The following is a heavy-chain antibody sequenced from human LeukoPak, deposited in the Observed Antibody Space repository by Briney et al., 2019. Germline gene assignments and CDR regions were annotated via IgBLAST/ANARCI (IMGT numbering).Heavy chain of an antibody. D-gene: IGHD4-23*01. J-gene: IGHJ4*02. CDR1: GGSISSGGYY. V-gene: IGHV4-30-2*01. Sequence: PSETLSLTCTVSGGSISSGGYYWSWIRQPPGKGLEWIGYIYHSGSTYYNPSLKSRVTISVDRSKNQFSLKLRSVTAADTAVYYCATLTTVVTPSYFGSWGQGTLVTVSS. CDR3: ATLTTVVTPSYFGS. CDR2: IYHSGST.